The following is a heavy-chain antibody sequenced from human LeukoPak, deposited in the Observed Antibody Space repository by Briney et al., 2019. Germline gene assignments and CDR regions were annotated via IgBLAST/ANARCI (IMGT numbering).Heavy chain of an antibody. Sequence: PSETLSLTCTVSGGSISSSSYYWSWIRQPPGKGLEWIGSIYYSGSTYYNPSLKSRVTISVDTSKNQFSLKLSSVTAADTAVYYCARRNSGSSLGSHDYRGQGTLVTVSS. CDR1: GGSISSSSYY. V-gene: IGHV4-39*01. CDR2: IYYSGST. J-gene: IGHJ4*02. CDR3: ARRNSGSSLGSHDY. D-gene: IGHD1-26*01.